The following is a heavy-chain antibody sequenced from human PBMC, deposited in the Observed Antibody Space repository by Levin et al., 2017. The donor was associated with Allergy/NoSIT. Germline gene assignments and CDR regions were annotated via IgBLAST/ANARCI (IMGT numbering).Heavy chain of an antibody. CDR3: AKAQRYFDWLLPRTPDY. CDR2: ISYDGSNK. CDR1: GFTFSSYG. D-gene: IGHD3-9*01. Sequence: GESLKISCAASGFTFSSYGMHWVRQAPGKGLEWVAVISYDGSNKYYADSVKGRFTISRDNSKNTLYLQMNSLRAEDTAVYYCAKAQRYFDWLLPRTPDYWGQGTLVTVSS. J-gene: IGHJ4*02. V-gene: IGHV3-30*18.